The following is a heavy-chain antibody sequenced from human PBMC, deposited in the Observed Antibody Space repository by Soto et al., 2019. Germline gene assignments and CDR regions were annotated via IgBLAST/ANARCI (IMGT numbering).Heavy chain of an antibody. CDR2: IYYSGST. J-gene: IGHJ6*02. Sequence: QLQLQESGPGLVKPSETLSLTCTVSGGSISSSSYYWGWIRQPPGKGLEWIGSIYYSGSTYYNPSLKSRVTISVDTSKNQFSLKLSSVTAADTAVYYCAREAKSAGMDVWGQGTTVTVSS. CDR1: GGSISSSSYY. CDR3: AREAKSAGMDV. V-gene: IGHV4-39*02. D-gene: IGHD5-12*01.